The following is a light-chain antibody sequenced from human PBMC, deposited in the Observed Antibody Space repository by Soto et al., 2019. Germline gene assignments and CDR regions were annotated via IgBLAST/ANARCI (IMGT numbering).Light chain of an antibody. Sequence: AIQMTQSPSSLSASVVDRVTITCRASQGIRSDLGWYQQKPGIAPKLLIYGASTVQSGVPSRFSGSGSGTEFTLTISSLQPEDFATYYGLQDYNYPHTFGQGTKLEIK. J-gene: IGKJ2*01. V-gene: IGKV1-6*01. CDR3: LQDYNYPHT. CDR2: GAS. CDR1: QGIRSD.